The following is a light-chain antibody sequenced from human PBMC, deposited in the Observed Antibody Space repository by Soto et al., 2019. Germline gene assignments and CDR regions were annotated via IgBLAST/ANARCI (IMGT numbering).Light chain of an antibody. CDR1: SSDVGGYNY. J-gene: IGLJ1*01. CDR3: YSYTTSNTCV. CDR2: DVS. V-gene: IGLV2-14*03. Sequence: QSVLTQPASVSGSPGQSITISCAGTSSDVGGYNYVSWYQHHPGKVPQLMIYDVSNRPSGVSNRFSGSKSGNTASLTISGLQPEDEADYYCYSYTTSNTCVFGTGTKLTVL.